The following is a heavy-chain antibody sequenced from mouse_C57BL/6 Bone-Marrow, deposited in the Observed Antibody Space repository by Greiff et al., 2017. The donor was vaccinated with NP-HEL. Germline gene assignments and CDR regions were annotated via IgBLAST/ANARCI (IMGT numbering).Heavy chain of an antibody. Sequence: EVKLMESGGGLVKPGGSLKLSCAASGFTFSSYAMSWVRQTPEKRLEWVATISDGGSYTYYPDNVKGRFTLSRDHANNHLYLQMSHLKSEDTAMYYCARDLQITTVPQVWGTGTTVTVSS. V-gene: IGHV5-4*01. D-gene: IGHD1-1*01. CDR2: ISDGGSYT. CDR1: GFTFSSYA. J-gene: IGHJ1*03. CDR3: ARDLQITTVPQV.